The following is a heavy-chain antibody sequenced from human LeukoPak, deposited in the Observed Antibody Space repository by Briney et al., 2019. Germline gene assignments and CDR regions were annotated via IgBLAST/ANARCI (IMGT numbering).Heavy chain of an antibody. D-gene: IGHD3-22*01. CDR3: AKEGNDYYDSSGYYPIDS. J-gene: IGHJ4*02. CDR2: ISGRGGTT. CDR1: GFTFNNYA. Sequence: GGSLRLSCAASGFTFNNYAMTWVRQSPRKGLEWVASISGRGGTTDYADSVKGRFTISRDNSQNTLYLQMNSLRAEDTAVYYCAKEGNDYYDSSGYYPIDSWGQGTLVTVSS. V-gene: IGHV3-23*01.